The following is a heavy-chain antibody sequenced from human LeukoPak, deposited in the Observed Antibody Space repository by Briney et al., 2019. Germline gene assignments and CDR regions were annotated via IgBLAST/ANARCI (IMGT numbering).Heavy chain of an antibody. CDR1: GFTFSNYE. D-gene: IGHD6-19*01. CDR3: ARIAGWRFDP. Sequence: PGGPLRLSCAASGFTFSNYEMNWVRQAPGKGLEWVSYISSSGSTIYYADSVKGRFTISRDNAENSLYLQTSSLRVEDTAVYYCARIAGWRFDPWGQGILVTVSS. V-gene: IGHV3-48*03. CDR2: ISSSGSTI. J-gene: IGHJ5*02.